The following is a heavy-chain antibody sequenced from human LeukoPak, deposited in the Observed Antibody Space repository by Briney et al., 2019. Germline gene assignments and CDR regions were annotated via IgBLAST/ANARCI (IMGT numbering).Heavy chain of an antibody. V-gene: IGHV1-18*01. D-gene: IGHD3-10*01. CDR2: ISAYNGHA. CDR1: GYTFTNYG. Sequence: ASVKVSCKASGYTFTNYGVSWVRQAPGQGLEWMGWISAYNGHANYAQNLQGRVTVTTDTSTSTAYMELKSLRSDDTAVYYCARVEPDYYYGSGSYSGFDYWGQGTLVIVSS. CDR3: ARVEPDYYYGSGSYSGFDY. J-gene: IGHJ4*02.